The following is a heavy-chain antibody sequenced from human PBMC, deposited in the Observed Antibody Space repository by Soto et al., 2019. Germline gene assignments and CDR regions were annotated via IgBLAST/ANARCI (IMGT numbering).Heavy chain of an antibody. V-gene: IGHV1-18*04. J-gene: IGHJ5*02. CDR3: ARRIAVAGTVNWFDP. CDR2: ISAYNGNT. CDR1: GYTFTSYG. D-gene: IGHD6-19*01. Sequence: ASVKVSCKASGYTFTSYGISWVRQAPGQGLEWMGWISAYNGNTNYAQKLQGRVTMTTDTSTSTAYMELRSLRSDDTAVYYCARRIAVAGTVNWFDPWGQGTLVTVAS.